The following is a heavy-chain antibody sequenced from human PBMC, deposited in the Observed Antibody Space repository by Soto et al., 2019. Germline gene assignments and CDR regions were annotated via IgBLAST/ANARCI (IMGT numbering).Heavy chain of an antibody. CDR3: ARDFRLVVAATPWFDP. D-gene: IGHD2-15*01. Sequence: QVQLVESGGGVVQPGRSLRLSCAASGFTFSSYGMHWVRQAPGKGLEWVAVIWYDGSNKYYADSVKGRFTISRDNSKNTLYLQMNSLRAEDTALYYCARDFRLVVAATPWFDPWGQGTLVTVSS. CDR2: IWYDGSNK. CDR1: GFTFSSYG. V-gene: IGHV3-33*01. J-gene: IGHJ5*02.